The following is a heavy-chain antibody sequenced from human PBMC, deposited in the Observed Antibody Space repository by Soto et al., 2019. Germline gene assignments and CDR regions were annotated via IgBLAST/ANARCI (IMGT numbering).Heavy chain of an antibody. Sequence: KPSETLSLTCAVSGGSISSGGYSWSWIRQPPGKGLEWIGYIYHSGSTYYNPSLKSRVTISVDRSKNQFSLKLSSVTAADTAVYYCARALGYCSSTSCVPMNYYYGMDVWGQGTTVTVSS. CDR1: GGSISSGGYS. V-gene: IGHV4-30-2*01. J-gene: IGHJ6*02. CDR3: ARALGYCSSTSCVPMNYYYGMDV. CDR2: IYHSGST. D-gene: IGHD2-2*01.